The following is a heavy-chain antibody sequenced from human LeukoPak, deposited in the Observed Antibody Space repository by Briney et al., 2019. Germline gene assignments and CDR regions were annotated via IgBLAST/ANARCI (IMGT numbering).Heavy chain of an antibody. CDR2: IYYSGST. Sequence: EFGPTLLQPPGTRSLPQSVIVGPVPSYYWSWIRQPPGKGLEWIGNIYYSGSTNYNPSLKSRVTISVDTSRDQSCRKLNKVTAADTAMYSCAKRLCSGSSTYSNMFDPWGQGTLVTVSS. CDR1: VGPVPSYY. J-gene: IGHJ5*02. V-gene: IGHV4-59*08. CDR3: AKRLCSGSSTYSNMFDP. D-gene: IGHD2-15*01.